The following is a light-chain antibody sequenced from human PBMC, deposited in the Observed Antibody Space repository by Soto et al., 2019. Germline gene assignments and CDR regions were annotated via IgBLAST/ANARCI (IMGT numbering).Light chain of an antibody. J-gene: IGKJ1*01. CDR2: GAS. CDR1: QSVSSN. CDR3: QQYNSWPQT. V-gene: IGKV3-15*01. Sequence: EIVGTNSPVHLSLSPSEIATSSCRASQSVSSNLAWYQQKPGQAPRLLIYGASTRATGIPARFSGSGSGTEFTLTISSLQSEDFAVYYCQQYNSWPQTFGQGAKADIK.